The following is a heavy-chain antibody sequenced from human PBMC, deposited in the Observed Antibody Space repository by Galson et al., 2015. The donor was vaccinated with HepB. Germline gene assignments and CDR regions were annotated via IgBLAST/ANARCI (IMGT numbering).Heavy chain of an antibody. J-gene: IGHJ4*02. V-gene: IGHV5-10-1*01. Sequence: QSGAEVKKPGESLRISCKGSGYSFTSYWISWVRQMPGKGLERMGRIDPSDSYTNYSPSFQGHVTISADKSISTAYLQWSSLKASDTAMYYCARRDRRLGVVTPPIDYWGQGTLVTVSS. CDR3: ARRDRRLGVVTPPIDY. CDR2: IDPSDSYT. D-gene: IGHD4-23*01. CDR1: GYSFTSYW.